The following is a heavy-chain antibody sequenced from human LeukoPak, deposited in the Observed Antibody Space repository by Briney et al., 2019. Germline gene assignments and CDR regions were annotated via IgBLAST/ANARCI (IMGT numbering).Heavy chain of an antibody. CDR2: IYSDGRSL. J-gene: IGHJ4*02. Sequence: PGGSLRLSCAGSGFNFTGYWMHWVRQAPGKGLVWISRIYSDGRSLTYADSVKGRFTISRDNAKNMLYLQMNSLRAEDTAVYYCARGRGLGELAVASVDSWGQGTLVTVSS. CDR1: GFNFTGYW. V-gene: IGHV3-74*03. CDR3: ARGRGLGELAVASVDS. D-gene: IGHD1-7*01.